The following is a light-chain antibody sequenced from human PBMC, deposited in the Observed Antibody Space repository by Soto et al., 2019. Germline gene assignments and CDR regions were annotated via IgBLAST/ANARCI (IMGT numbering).Light chain of an antibody. CDR3: QQYNTYSWT. J-gene: IGKJ1*01. CDR2: DAY. V-gene: IGKV1-5*01. CDR1: QTISSW. Sequence: DIQMTQSPSTLSASIGDRVTITCRASQTISSWLAWYQQLPGKAPKLLIYDAYTLETGVPSRFSGSGSGTEFTLTISSLQPDDFATYYCQQYNTYSWTFGQGTKVDIK.